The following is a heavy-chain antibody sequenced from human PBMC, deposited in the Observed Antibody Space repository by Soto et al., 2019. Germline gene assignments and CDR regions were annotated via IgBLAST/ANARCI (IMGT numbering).Heavy chain of an antibody. Sequence: SLRLSCAASGFTFSSYAMSSLRQAPGKGLEWVSAISGSGGSTYYADSVKGRFTISRDNSKNTLYLQMNSLRAEDTAVYYCAKYSSGWYDYWGQGTLVTVSS. D-gene: IGHD6-19*01. CDR3: AKYSSGWYDY. CDR1: GFTFSSYA. CDR2: ISGSGGST. J-gene: IGHJ4*02. V-gene: IGHV3-23*01.